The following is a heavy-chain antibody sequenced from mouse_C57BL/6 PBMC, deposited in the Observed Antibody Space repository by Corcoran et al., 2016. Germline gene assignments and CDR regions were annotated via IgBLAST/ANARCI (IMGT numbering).Heavy chain of an antibody. CDR1: GYTFTDNN. D-gene: IGHD4-1*01. CDR2: IFPGSGST. Sequence: QVQLQQSGPELVKTGASVKIFCKASGYTFTDNNINWVKQRPGQGLEWIGWIFPGSGSTYYNEKFKGKATLTGDKSSSTAYMLLSSLTSEDSAVYFCARPLTGTQGFAYWGQGTLVTVSA. V-gene: IGHV1-75*01. J-gene: IGHJ3*01. CDR3: ARPLTGTQGFAY.